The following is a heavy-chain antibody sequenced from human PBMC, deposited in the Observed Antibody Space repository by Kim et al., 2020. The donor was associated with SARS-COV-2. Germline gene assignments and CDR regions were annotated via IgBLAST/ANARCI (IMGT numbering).Heavy chain of an antibody. CDR3: ATGRNLEWVLSPFDY. D-gene: IGHD3-3*01. CDR1: GFTFSSYA. CDR2: LSGSGGSI. J-gene: IGHJ4*01. V-gene: IGHV3-23*01. Sequence: GGSLRLSCAASGFTFSSYAMSWVRQAPGEGLAWVSALSGSGGSIYYADSVKGRFTISRDNSKNTMHLQMDSLRAEDTAVYYFATGRNLEWVLSPFDYWG.